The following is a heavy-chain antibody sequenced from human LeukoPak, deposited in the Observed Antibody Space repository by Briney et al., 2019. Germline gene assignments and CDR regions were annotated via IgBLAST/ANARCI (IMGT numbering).Heavy chain of an antibody. CDR2: ISFDGGKT. V-gene: IGHV3-30*04. Sequence: PGRSLRLCCAASRFTFTTSFVRWVRQARGGVVGWVALISFDGGKTSNADSVRRVFTIASDNSNNTLYQQMDRQNTEDAGVYYGAIRCGPGSWCFDYWGQGTLVTVSS. D-gene: IGHD6-13*01. CDR1: RFTFTTSF. J-gene: IGHJ4*02. CDR3: AIRCGPGSWCFDY.